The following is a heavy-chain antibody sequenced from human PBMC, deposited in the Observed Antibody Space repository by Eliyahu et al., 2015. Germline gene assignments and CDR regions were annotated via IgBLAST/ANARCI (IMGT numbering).Heavy chain of an antibody. V-gene: IGHV3-48*04. CDR2: VDVTTI. D-gene: IGHD1-26*01. CDR3: ARDGKELTGYYFDW. CDR1: GFTFSSYP. Sequence: EVQLVESGGGLVQPGGSLRLSCAASGFTFSSYPMNWVRRAPGKGLGWVARVDVTTITYADSVKGRFTISRDNAKNSLFLQMHSLRAEDTAVYFCARDGKELTGYYFDWWGQGTLVTVSS. J-gene: IGHJ4*02.